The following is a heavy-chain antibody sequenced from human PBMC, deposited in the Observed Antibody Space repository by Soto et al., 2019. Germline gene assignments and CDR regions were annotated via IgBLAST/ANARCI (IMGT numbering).Heavy chain of an antibody. J-gene: IGHJ3*02. D-gene: IGHD3-22*01. V-gene: IGHV4-4*02. Sequence: TSETLSLTCAVPGGSINSSNWWRWVRQPPGEGLEWIGEIYHSGSTNYNPSLKSRVTISVDKSKNQFSLKLSSVTAADTAVYYCAREGRYYDSSGYYGATSDAFDIWGQGTMVTVSS. CDR2: IYHSGST. CDR1: GGSINSSNW. CDR3: AREGRYYDSSGYYGATSDAFDI.